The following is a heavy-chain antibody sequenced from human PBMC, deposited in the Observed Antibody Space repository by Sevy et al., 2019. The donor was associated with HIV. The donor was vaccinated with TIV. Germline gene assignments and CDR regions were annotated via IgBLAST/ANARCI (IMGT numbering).Heavy chain of an antibody. CDR3: TTSARDIVVVVAANPYGMDV. J-gene: IGHJ6*02. Sequence: GGSLRLSCAASGFTFSGSAMHWVRQASGKGLEWVGRIRSKANSYATAYAASVKGRFTISRDDSKHTAYLQMNSLKTEEPAVYYCTTSARDIVVVVAANPYGMDVWGQGTTVTVSS. CDR2: IRSKANSYAT. V-gene: IGHV3-73*01. CDR1: GFTFSGSA. D-gene: IGHD2-15*01.